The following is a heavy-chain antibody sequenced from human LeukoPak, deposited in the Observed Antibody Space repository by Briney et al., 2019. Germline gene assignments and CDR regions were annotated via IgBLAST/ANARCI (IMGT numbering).Heavy chain of an antibody. CDR1: GFTFSNYW. Sequence: GGSLRLSCAASGFTFSNYWMHWVRQAPGKGLVWVSRINSDGSSTSYADSVRGRFTISRDNAKNTLYLQVNSLRAEDTAVYYCARGTGSSSGWYAYWGQGTLVTVSS. D-gene: IGHD6-19*01. J-gene: IGHJ4*02. CDR2: INSDGSST. V-gene: IGHV3-74*01. CDR3: ARGTGSSSGWYAY.